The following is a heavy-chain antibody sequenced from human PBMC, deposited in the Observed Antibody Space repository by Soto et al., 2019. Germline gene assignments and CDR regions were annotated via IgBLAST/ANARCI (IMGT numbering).Heavy chain of an antibody. Sequence: SETLSLTCAVYGGSFSGYYWTWIRQPPGKGLEWIGEIYQSGSTNYNPSLKSRVTMSVDKSKNQFSLTLNSVTAADTAVYYCARRYGGNRFDYWGQGTLVTVSS. D-gene: IGHD4-17*01. CDR3: ARRYGGNRFDY. V-gene: IGHV4-34*01. CDR1: GGSFSGYY. J-gene: IGHJ4*02. CDR2: IYQSGST.